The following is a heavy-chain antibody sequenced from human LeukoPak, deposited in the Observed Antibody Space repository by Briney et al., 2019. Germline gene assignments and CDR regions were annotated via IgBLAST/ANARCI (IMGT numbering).Heavy chain of an antibody. D-gene: IGHD3-10*01. V-gene: IGHV3-53*01. CDR1: GFTVSSIY. J-gene: IGHJ4*02. Sequence: GGSLRLSCAASGFTVSSIYMSWVRQAPGKGLEWVSVIYSGGSTYYADSVKGRFTISRDNSKNTLYLQMNSLRAEDTAVYYCARVPTMVRGVVDYWGQGTLVTVSS. CDR2: IYSGGST. CDR3: ARVPTMVRGVVDY.